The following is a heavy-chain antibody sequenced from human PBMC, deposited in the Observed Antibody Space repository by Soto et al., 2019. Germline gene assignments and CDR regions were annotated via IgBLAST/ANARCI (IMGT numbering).Heavy chain of an antibody. CDR1: GGSVSSGRYY. J-gene: IGHJ5*02. V-gene: IGHV4-61*01. CDR2: IYYSGST. CDR3: ARGVTTVTTAWFDP. D-gene: IGHD4-17*01. Sequence: QVQLQESGPGLVKPSETLSLTCTVSGGSVSSGRYYWSWIRQPPGKGLEWVGYIYYSGSTNYNPSLKSRVTISVDTSKNQFSLKLSSVTAADTAVYYCARGVTTVTTAWFDPWGQGTLVTVSS.